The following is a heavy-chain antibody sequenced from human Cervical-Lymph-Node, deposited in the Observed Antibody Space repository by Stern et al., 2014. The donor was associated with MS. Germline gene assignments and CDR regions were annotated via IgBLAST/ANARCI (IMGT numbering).Heavy chain of an antibody. V-gene: IGHV1-18*01. CDR3: ARGLLGSENAFDI. D-gene: IGHD2-15*01. Sequence: VQLVESGAEVKKPGASVKVSCKASGYTFTSYGISWVRQAPGQGLEWMGSTISSNGNTTYAQKLQDRVTMTTDTSTSTAYMELRSLRSDDTAVYYCARGLLGSENAFDIWGQGTMVTVSS. CDR1: GYTFTSYG. CDR2: TISSNGNT. J-gene: IGHJ3*02.